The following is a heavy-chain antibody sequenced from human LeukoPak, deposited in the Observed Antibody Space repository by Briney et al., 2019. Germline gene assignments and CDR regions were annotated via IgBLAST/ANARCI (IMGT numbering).Heavy chain of an antibody. D-gene: IGHD2-15*01. Sequence: PSETLSLTCTVSGYSISSGYYWTWIRQPPGKGLEWIGEVNHSGTTNYNPSLKSRVTISADTSKNQFSLKLNSVTAADTAVYYCARWWGFDPWGQGTLVTVSS. J-gene: IGHJ5*02. CDR1: GYSISSGYY. V-gene: IGHV4-38-2*02. CDR2: VNHSGTT. CDR3: ARWWGFDP.